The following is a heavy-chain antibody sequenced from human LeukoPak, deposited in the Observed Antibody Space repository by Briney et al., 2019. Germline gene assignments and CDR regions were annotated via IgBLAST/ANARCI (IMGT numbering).Heavy chain of an antibody. CDR1: GGSISSGGYY. CDR2: IYHSGST. V-gene: IGHV4-30-2*01. Sequence: SPSETLSLTCTVSGGSISSGGYYWSWIRQPPGKGLEWIGYIYHSGSTYYNPSLKSRVIISVDRSKNQFSLKLSSVTAADTAVYYCARVPSGITIFGVVGYYFDYWGQGTLVTVSS. J-gene: IGHJ4*02. CDR3: ARVPSGITIFGVVGYYFDY. D-gene: IGHD3-3*01.